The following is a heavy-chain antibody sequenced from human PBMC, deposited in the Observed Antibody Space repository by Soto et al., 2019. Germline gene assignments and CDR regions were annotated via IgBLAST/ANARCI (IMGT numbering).Heavy chain of an antibody. CDR2: IHWNDDE. D-gene: IGHD1-1*01. J-gene: IGHJ5*02. Sequence: QITLKESDPTLVKPTQTLTLTCTFSGFSLSSIGEGVGWIRQPPGKGLVWLAFIHWNDDERYSPSLKSRLTLNKDASKRQVVLTMTNMDPVDTATYYCAHSLYNGRFYPWGQGTLVTVSS. CDR1: GFSLSSIGEG. V-gene: IGHV2-5*01. CDR3: AHSLYNGRFYP.